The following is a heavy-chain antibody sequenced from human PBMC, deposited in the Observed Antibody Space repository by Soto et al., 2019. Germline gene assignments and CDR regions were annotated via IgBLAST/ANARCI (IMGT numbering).Heavy chain of an antibody. J-gene: IGHJ6*02. CDR3: GRTERAFYSNNMRGMDV. CDR2: IGSYDGNT. D-gene: IGHD4-4*01. CDR1: GYSFVDYG. V-gene: IGHV1-18*01. Sequence: GAPVKVSCKASGYSFVDYGISWVRRVPGQVLEGRGWIGSYDGNTNFAQRLQGIVTLATDSSTSTAYMEVRSLRSDDAAVYFCGRTERAFYSNNMRGMDVWGQGTTDTGSS.